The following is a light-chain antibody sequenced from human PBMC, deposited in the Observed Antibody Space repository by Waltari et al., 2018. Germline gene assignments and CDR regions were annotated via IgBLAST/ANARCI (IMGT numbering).Light chain of an antibody. J-gene: IGKJ1*01. CDR1: QSISNK. CDR2: GAS. CDR3: QQYSNWPPWT. V-gene: IGKV3-15*01. Sequence: EIVMTQSPATLSVSPGERVTLSCRASQSISNKLAWYQQKPGQAPRLLIYGASTRATGIPARFSGSWSGTECTLTISSLQSEDFAVYYCQQYSNWPPWTCGQGTKVEIK.